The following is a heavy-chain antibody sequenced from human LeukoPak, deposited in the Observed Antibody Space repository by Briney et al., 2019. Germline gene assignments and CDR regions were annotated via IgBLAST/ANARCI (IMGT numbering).Heavy chain of an antibody. CDR3: ARNHADGGYGGDAFDI. Sequence: SVKVSCKASGGTFSSYAISWVRQAPGQGLEWMGRIIPILGIANYAQKFQGRVTITADKSTSTVYMELSSLRSEDTAVYYCARNHADGGYGGDAFDIWGQGTMVTVSS. V-gene: IGHV1-69*04. CDR2: IIPILGIA. J-gene: IGHJ3*02. D-gene: IGHD5-12*01. CDR1: GGTFSSYA.